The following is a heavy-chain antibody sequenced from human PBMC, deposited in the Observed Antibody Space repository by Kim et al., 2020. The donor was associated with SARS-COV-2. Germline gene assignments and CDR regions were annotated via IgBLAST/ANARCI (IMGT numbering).Heavy chain of an antibody. D-gene: IGHD3-10*01. J-gene: IGHJ4*02. V-gene: IGHV3-53*01. CDR3: ARDEGSGSLLGD. Sequence: YYAHSVKGRVTISRDKSQNTLYLHMNSLRAEDTVVYYCARDEGSGSLLGDWGQGTLVTVSS.